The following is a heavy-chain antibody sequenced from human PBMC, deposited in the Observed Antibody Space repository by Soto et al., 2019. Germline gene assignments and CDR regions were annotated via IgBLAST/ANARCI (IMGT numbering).Heavy chain of an antibody. J-gene: IGHJ4*02. CDR3: AKGKTYYYDSSGYS. Sequence: GGSLRLSCAASGFTFSSYAMSWVRQAPGKGLEWVSAISGSGGSTYYADSVKGRFTISRDNSKNTLYLQMNSLRAEDTAVYYCAKGKTYYYDSSGYSWGQGTPVTVSS. CDR1: GFTFSSYA. D-gene: IGHD3-22*01. CDR2: ISGSGGST. V-gene: IGHV3-23*01.